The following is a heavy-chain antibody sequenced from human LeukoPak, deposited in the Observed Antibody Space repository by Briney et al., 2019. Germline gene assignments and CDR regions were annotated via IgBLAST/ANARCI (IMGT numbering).Heavy chain of an antibody. CDR3: ARWRIPAVHSSGFRGALFDY. CDR1: GGSISSSSYY. V-gene: IGHV4-39*01. J-gene: IGHJ4*02. Sequence: SETLSLTCTVSGGSISSSSYYWGWIRQPPGKGLEWIGSIYYSGSTYYNPSLKSRVTISVDTSKNQFSLKLSSVTAADTAVYYCARWRIPAVHSSGFRGALFDYWGQGTLVTVSS. CDR2: IYYSGST. D-gene: IGHD3-22*01.